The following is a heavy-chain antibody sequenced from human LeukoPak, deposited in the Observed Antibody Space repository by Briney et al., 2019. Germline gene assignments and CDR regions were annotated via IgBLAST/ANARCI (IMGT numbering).Heavy chain of an antibody. CDR2: IYPSDSDT. CDR3: ARDVGTTYYAFRSGYYKGMDAFDI. Sequence: KNGESLKISCKGSGYSFTSYWISWVRQMPGKGLEWMGIIYPSDSDTRYSPSFQGQVTISDDKSISSAYLQWSSLKASDTAMYYCARDVGTTYYAFRSGYYKGMDAFDIWGQGTMVTVSS. D-gene: IGHD3-3*01. CDR1: GYSFTSYW. J-gene: IGHJ3*02. V-gene: IGHV5-51*01.